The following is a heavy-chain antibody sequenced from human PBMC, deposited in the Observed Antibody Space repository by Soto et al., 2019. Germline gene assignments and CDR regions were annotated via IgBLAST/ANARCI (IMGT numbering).Heavy chain of an antibody. CDR3: ARRGSSWYWYFDL. J-gene: IGHJ2*01. Sequence: GASLVIYYNGSGYSFTSYWISGVRQMPGKGLGWMGRIDPSDSDTNYSPSFQGHVTISADKSISTAYLQWSSLKASYTAMYYCARRGSSWYWYFDLWGRGTLVTVSS. CDR2: IDPSDSDT. CDR1: GYSFTSYW. V-gene: IGHV5-10-1*01. D-gene: IGHD6-13*01.